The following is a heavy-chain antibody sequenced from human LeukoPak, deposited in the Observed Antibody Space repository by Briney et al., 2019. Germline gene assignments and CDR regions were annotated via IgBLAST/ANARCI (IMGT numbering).Heavy chain of an antibody. CDR1: GFTFSSHA. D-gene: IGHD3-3*01. Sequence: PGESLRLSCAASGFTFSSHAMGWVRQAPGKGLEWVSAIGGSGGSTHYADSVKGRFTISRDNSKNTLYLQMNSLRAEDTALYYCARDPGVVAFHYFDYWGQGTLVTVSS. J-gene: IGHJ4*02. CDR2: IGGSGGST. CDR3: ARDPGVVAFHYFDY. V-gene: IGHV3-23*01.